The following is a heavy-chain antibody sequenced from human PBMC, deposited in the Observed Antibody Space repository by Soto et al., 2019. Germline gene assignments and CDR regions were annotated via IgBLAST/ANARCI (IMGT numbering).Heavy chain of an antibody. V-gene: IGHV3-73*01. CDR1: GFTFSGSA. D-gene: IGHD2-15*01. CDR2: IRSKANSYAT. J-gene: IGHJ4*02. Sequence: EVQLVESGGGLVQPGGSLKLSCAASGFTFSGSAMHWVRQASGKGLEWVGRIRSKANSYATAYAASVKGRFTISRDDSKNTAYLRMNSLKTEDTAVYYCTSLDPIGYCSGGSCLMSYWGQGTLVTVSS. CDR3: TSLDPIGYCSGGSCLMSY.